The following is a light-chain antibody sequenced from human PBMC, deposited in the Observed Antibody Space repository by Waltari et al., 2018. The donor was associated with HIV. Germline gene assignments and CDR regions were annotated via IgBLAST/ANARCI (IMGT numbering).Light chain of an antibody. CDR1: QSVRSN. V-gene: IGKV3-15*01. J-gene: IGKJ2*01. CDR2: GAS. Sequence: EVEMTQSPATLSVSPGERATVSCRASQSVRSNVAWYQQKPGQAPRLLIYGASTRSSCIPARFSGSGSETEFTLTVSSLQSEDFAVYYCQQYNNWPLYTFGQGTKLE. CDR3: QQYNNWPLYT.